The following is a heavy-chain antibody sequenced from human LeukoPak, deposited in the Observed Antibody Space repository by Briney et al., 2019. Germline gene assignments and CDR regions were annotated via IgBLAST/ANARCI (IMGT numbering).Heavy chain of an antibody. CDR2: FDPEDGET. V-gene: IGHV1-24*01. CDR3: ATERPGIAAAGTLNWFDP. D-gene: IGHD6-13*01. Sequence: ASVKVSCKVSGYTLTELSMHWVRQAPGKGLEWMGGFDPEDGETIYAQKFQARVTMTEDTSTDTAYMELSSLRSEDTAVYYCATERPGIAAAGTLNWFDPWGQGTLVTVSS. J-gene: IGHJ5*02. CDR1: GYTLTELS.